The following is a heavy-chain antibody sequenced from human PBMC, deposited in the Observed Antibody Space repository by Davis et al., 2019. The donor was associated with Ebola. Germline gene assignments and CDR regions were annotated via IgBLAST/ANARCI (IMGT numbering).Heavy chain of an antibody. J-gene: IGHJ4*02. CDR2: ISAYNGNT. CDR3: ARGDCSGGSCYSFDY. Sequence: ASVKVSCKASGYTFTSYGISWVRQAPGQGLEWMGWISAYNGNTHYAQKLQGRVTMTTDTSTNTAYMELRSLRSDDTAVYYCARGDCSGGSCYSFDYWGQGTLVTVSS. CDR1: GYTFTSYG. V-gene: IGHV1-18*01. D-gene: IGHD2-15*01.